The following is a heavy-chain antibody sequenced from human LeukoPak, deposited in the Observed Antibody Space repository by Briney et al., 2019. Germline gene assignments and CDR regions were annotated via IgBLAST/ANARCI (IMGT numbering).Heavy chain of an antibody. CDR2: IYYSGST. Sequence: PSETLSLTCTVSGGSISSYDWSWIRQPPGKGLEWIGYIYYSGSTNYNPSLKSRVTISVDTSKMQFSLKRSSVTAADTAVYYCARDGPLTTGAFDIWGQGTMVTVSS. J-gene: IGHJ3*02. CDR1: GGSISSYD. CDR3: ARDGPLTTGAFDI. V-gene: IGHV4-59*01. D-gene: IGHD1-14*01.